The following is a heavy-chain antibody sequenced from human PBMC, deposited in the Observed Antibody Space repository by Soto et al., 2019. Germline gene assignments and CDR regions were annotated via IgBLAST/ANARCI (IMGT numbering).Heavy chain of an antibody. J-gene: IGHJ6*02. CDR2: ISYDGSNK. CDR3: VKDGSSGWPYYYGLDV. D-gene: IGHD6-19*01. CDR1: GFTFSSYG. V-gene: IGHV3-30*18. Sequence: SLRLSCAVSGFTFSSYGMHWVRQAPGKGLEWVAVISYDGSNKYYADSVKGRFTIARVNSKNTLFLHMSSLRAEDTAVYYCVKDGSSGWPYYYGLDVWGQGTSVTVSS.